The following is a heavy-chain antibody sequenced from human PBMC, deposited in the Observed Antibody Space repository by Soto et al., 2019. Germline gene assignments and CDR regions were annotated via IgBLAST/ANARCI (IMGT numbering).Heavy chain of an antibody. CDR2: IWYDGSNK. D-gene: IGHD1-26*01. CDR1: GFTFSSYG. J-gene: IGHJ4*02. CDR3: ARDQRHSGSFDFDY. Sequence: GGSLSLSCAASGFTFSSYGMHWVRQAPGKGLEWVAVIWYDGSNKYYADSVKGRFTISRDNSKNTLYLQMNSLRAEDTAVYYCARDQRHSGSFDFDYWGQGTLVTVSS. V-gene: IGHV3-33*08.